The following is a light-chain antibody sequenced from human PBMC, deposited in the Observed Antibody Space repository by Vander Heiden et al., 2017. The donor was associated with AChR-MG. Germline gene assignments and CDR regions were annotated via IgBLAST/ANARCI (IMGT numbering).Light chain of an antibody. V-gene: IGLV1-40*01. Sequence: QSVLTQPPSVSGAPGQRVTISCTGGSSNIGAGYDVHWYQQRPGTAPNLLIYGNSNRPSGVPDRFSGSKSGTSAYLTITGLQAEDEADYYCQSYDSSLSGLFGGGTKLTVL. CDR3: QSYDSSLSGL. J-gene: IGLJ3*02. CDR2: GNS. CDR1: SSNIGAGYD.